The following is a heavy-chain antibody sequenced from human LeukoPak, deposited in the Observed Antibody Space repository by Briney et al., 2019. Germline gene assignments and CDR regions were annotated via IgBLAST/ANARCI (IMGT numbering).Heavy chain of an antibody. Sequence: SETLSLTCTVSGGSISSYYWSWIRQPAGKGLEWIGRIYTSGSTNYNPPLKSRVTMSVDTSKNQFSLKLSSVTAADTAVYYCARSVDTAMVTPNFDYWGQGTLVTVSS. CDR3: ARSVDTAMVTPNFDY. CDR2: IYTSGST. J-gene: IGHJ4*02. CDR1: GGSISSYY. V-gene: IGHV4-4*07. D-gene: IGHD5-18*01.